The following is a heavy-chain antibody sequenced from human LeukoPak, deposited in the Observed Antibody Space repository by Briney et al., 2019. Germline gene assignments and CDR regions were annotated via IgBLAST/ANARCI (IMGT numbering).Heavy chain of an antibody. V-gene: IGHV1-2*02. CDR2: INPNSGVT. J-gene: IGHJ4*02. D-gene: IGHD5-18*01. CDR1: GYTFSGFY. Sequence: ASVKVSCKASGYTFSGFYIHWVRQAPGQGLEWMGWINPNSGVTDYAQKLQGRVTMTTDTSTSTAYMELRSLRSDDTAVYYCARDRQSSRYTAMADFDYWGQGTLVTVSS. CDR3: ARDRQSSRYTAMADFDY.